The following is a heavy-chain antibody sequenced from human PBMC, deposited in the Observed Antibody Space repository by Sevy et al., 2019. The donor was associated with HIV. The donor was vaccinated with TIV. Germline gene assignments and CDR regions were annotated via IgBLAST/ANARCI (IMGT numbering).Heavy chain of an antibody. CDR2: IYYSGST. J-gene: IGHJ4*02. CDR1: GGSISSSSYY. D-gene: IGHD6-13*01. Sequence: SETLSLTCTVSGGSISSSSYYWGWIRQPPGKGLEWIGSIYYSGSTAYNPSLRSRVTISVDTSKNQFSLKLSSVTAAVTAVYYCAVEFYSSSWSFEYWGQRTLVTVSS. CDR3: AVEFYSSSWSFEY. V-gene: IGHV4-39*01.